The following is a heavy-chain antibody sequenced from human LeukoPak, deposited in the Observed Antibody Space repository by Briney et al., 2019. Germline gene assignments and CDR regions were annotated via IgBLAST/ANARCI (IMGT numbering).Heavy chain of an antibody. Sequence: SVKVSCKASGYTFTGYYMHWVRQAPGQGLEWMGWINPNSGGTNYAQKFLGRVTMTRDTSISTAYMELSRLRSDDTAVYYCARIGVQLWVDTPDYWGQGTLVTVSS. V-gene: IGHV1-2*02. CDR3: ARIGVQLWVDTPDY. CDR2: INPNSGGT. CDR1: GYTFTGYY. D-gene: IGHD5-18*01. J-gene: IGHJ4*02.